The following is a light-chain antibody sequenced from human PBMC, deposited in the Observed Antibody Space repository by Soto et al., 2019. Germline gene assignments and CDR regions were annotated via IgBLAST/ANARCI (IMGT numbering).Light chain of an antibody. V-gene: IGKV1-39*01. CDR1: QTITSY. CDR3: QQSHSTPLT. CDR2: AAS. Sequence: DIQMTQSPSSLSASVGDTVTITCRASQTITSYLNWYQQKPGKAPRLLIYAASALHTGVPSRFSGRGSGTDFRLIITNLQPDDFATYYCQQSHSTPLTFGGGTKVDIK. J-gene: IGKJ4*01.